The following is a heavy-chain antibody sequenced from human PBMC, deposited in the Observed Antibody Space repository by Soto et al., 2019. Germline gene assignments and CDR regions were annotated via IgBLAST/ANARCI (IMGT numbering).Heavy chain of an antibody. D-gene: IGHD3-3*02. CDR3: GSVFEL. CDR1: GFTFTNYW. CDR2: VDGEGSGT. Sequence: EVQLVESGGGLVQPGGSLRLSCAASGFTFTNYWMHWVRQAPGKGLQWVARVDGEGSGTSYADSVKGRFTISRDNAKNTLSLQRNSLRADDTAVYYCGSVFELGGWGTLVTVSS. V-gene: IGHV3-74*01. J-gene: IGHJ4*02.